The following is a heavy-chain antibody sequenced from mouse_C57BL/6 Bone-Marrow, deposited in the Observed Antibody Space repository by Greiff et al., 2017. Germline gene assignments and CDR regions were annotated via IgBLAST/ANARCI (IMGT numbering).Heavy chain of an antibody. CDR1: GYSFTDYN. J-gene: IGHJ4*01. CDR2: INPNYGTT. D-gene: IGHD2-4*01. V-gene: IGHV1-39*01. Sequence: VQLKESGPELVKPGASVKISCKASGYSFTDYNMNWVKQSNGKSLEWIGVINPNYGTTSYNQKFKGKATLTVDQSSSTSYMQLNSLTSEDSAVYDAARGYDYDYAMDYWGQGTSVTVSS. CDR3: ARGYDYDYAMDY.